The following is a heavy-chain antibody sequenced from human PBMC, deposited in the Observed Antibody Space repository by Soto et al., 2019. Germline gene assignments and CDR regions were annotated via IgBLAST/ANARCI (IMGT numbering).Heavy chain of an antibody. V-gene: IGHV5-10-1*01. J-gene: IGHJ4*02. CDR3: ARQEDYDSSGYYWDY. CDR1: GYSFSSYL. Sequence: GESLKISCKGSGYSFSSYLIAWLRQMPVKGLEWMGRIDPSDSYTNYSPSCQGHVTISADKSSSTADLQWSSLKAADTAMYYCARQEDYDSSGYYWDYWGQGTLVTVSS. CDR2: IDPSDSYT. D-gene: IGHD3-22*01.